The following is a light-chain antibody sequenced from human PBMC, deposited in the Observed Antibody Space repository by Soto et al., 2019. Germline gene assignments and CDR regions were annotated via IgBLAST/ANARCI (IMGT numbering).Light chain of an antibody. CDR3: QQYNNWPPT. Sequence: EIVMTQSPATLSVSPGERATLSCRASQSVSSNLAWYQQKPGQAPRLLIYGASNRATGIPARFSGIRSATDFTITISSLQSEDFALYSCQQYNNWPPTFGQGTRLEIK. CDR1: QSVSSN. CDR2: GAS. J-gene: IGKJ5*01. V-gene: IGKV3-15*01.